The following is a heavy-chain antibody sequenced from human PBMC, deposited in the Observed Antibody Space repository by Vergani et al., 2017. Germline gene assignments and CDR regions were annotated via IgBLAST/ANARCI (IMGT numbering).Heavy chain of an antibody. CDR3: AREPGGGQNVVPAAIGGGVYMDV. V-gene: IGHV1-46*01. J-gene: IGHJ6*03. CDR1: GYTFTSYY. Sequence: QVQLMQSGAEVKKPGASVKVSCKASGYTFTSYYMHWVRQAPGQGLEWMGIINPSGGSTSYAQKFQGRVTMTRDTSTSTVYMELSSLRSEDTAVYYCAREPGGGQNVVPAAIGGGVYMDVWGKGTTVTVSS. CDR2: INPSGGST. D-gene: IGHD2-2*02.